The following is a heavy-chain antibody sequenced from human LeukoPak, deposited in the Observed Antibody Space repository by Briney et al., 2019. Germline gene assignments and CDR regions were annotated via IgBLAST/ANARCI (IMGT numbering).Heavy chain of an antibody. D-gene: IGHD2-8*02. CDR1: GYTFTTYG. CDR2: INPNSGGT. CDR3: ARAGPFYYYGMDV. Sequence: ASVKVSCKASGYTFTTYGITWVRQAPGQGLEWMGWINPNSGGTNYAQKFQGRVTMTRDTSISTAYMELSRLGSDDTAVYYCARAGPFYYYGMDVWGQGTTVTVSS. J-gene: IGHJ6*02. V-gene: IGHV1-2*02.